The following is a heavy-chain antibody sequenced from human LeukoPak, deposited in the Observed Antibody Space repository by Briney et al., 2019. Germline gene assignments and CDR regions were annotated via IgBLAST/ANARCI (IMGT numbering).Heavy chain of an antibody. CDR3: TRGRRATHDY. D-gene: IGHD1-26*01. CDR1: GSTFGDYS. Sequence: GGSLRLSCTASGSTFGDYSMNWVRQAPGKGLEWVGFIRSKAYGGTTEYAASVKGRFTISRDDSKSIAYLQMNSLKTEDTTVYYCTRGRRATHDYWGQGTLVTVSS. V-gene: IGHV3-49*04. CDR2: IRSKAYGGTT. J-gene: IGHJ4*02.